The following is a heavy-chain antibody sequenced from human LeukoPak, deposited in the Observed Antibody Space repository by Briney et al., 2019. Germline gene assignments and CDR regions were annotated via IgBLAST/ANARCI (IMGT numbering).Heavy chain of an antibody. CDR3: ARGPNYGGNSKDFDY. V-gene: IGHV4-34*01. J-gene: IGHJ4*02. Sequence: PSETLSLTCAVYGGSFSGYYWSWIRQPPGKGLEWIGEINHSGSTNYNPSLKSRVTISVDTSKIQFSLKLSSVTAADTAVYYCARGPNYGGNSKDFDYWGQGTLVTVSS. D-gene: IGHD4-23*01. CDR2: INHSGST. CDR1: GGSFSGYY.